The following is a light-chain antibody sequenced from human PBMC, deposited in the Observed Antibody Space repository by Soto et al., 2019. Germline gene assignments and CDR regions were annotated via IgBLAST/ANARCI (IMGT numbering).Light chain of an antibody. CDR2: NND. V-gene: IGLV1-44*01. J-gene: IGLJ2*01. CDR3: AAWDDSLDGVL. Sequence: QSVLTQPPSASGTPGQRVTISCFGSNSNIGSNTVDWYQQLPGTAPKLLIYNNDQRPSGVPDRFSGSKSGTSASLAISGLQSEDEADYYCAAWDDSLDGVLFGGGTKLTVL. CDR1: NSNIGSNT.